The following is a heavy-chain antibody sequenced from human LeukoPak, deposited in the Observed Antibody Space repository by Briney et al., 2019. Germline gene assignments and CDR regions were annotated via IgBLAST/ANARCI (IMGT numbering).Heavy chain of an antibody. D-gene: IGHD7-27*01. CDR2: ISPSSDTF. CDR3: ARDPANWGFGL. Sequence: GGSLRLSCTASGFTFSDYSMDWVRQAPGKGLEWISYISPSSDTFYYADSVRGRFTISRDNAKKSLYLQMHSLRAEDTAIYYCARDPANWGFGLWGQGTLVTVSS. J-gene: IGHJ4*02. V-gene: IGHV3-48*01. CDR1: GFTFSDYS.